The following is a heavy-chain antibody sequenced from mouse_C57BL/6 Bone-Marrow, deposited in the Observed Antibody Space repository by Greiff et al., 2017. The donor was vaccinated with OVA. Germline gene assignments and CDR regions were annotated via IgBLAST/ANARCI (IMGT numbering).Heavy chain of an antibody. D-gene: IGHD1-1*01. V-gene: IGHV1-64*01. Sequence: VQLQQSGAELVKPGASVKLSCKASGYTFTSYWMHWVKQRPGQGLEWIGMIHPNSGSTNYNEKFKSKATLTVDKSSSTAYMQLSSLTSEDSAVYYCARNHYYGSSLYYFDYWGQGTTLTVSS. CDR3: ARNHYYGSSLYYFDY. J-gene: IGHJ2*01. CDR2: IHPNSGST. CDR1: GYTFTSYW.